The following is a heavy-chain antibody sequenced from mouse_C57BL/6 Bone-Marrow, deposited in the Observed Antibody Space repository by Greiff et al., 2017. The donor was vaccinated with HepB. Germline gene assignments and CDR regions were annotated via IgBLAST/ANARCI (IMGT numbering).Heavy chain of an antibody. CDR3: ARLVRFAY. CDR1: GFTFSSYA. CDR2: ISDGGSYT. J-gene: IGHJ3*01. V-gene: IGHV5-4*01. Sequence: EVQVVESGGGLVKPGGSLKLSCAASGFTFSSYAMSWVRQTPEKRLEWVATISDGGSYTYYPDNVKGRFTISRDNAKNNLYLQMSHLKSEDTAMYYCARLVRFAYWGQGTLVTVSA. D-gene: IGHD3-1*01.